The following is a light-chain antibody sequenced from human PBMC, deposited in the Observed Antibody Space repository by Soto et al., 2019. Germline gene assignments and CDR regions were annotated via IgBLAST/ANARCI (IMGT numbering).Light chain of an antibody. CDR2: AVT. CDR1: SSDVGAYDY. J-gene: IGLJ3*02. V-gene: IGLV2-14*01. CDR3: SSHTTSNTWV. Sequence: QSVLTQPASVSGSPGQSISISCTGTSSDVGAYDYVSWHQQYPGKAPKLIIYAVTNRPSGISDRFSASKSGNTASLAISGLQAEHEAVYYCSSHTTSNTWVFGGGTKLTVL.